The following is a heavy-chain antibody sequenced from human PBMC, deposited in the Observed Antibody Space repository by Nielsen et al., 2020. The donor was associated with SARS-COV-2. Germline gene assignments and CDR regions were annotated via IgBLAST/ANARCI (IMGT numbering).Heavy chain of an antibody. Sequence: ASVKVSCKASGYTFTSYYMHWVRQAPGQGLEWMGIINPSGGSTSYAQKFQGRVTMTRDTSTSTVYMELRSLRSEDTAVYYCARPGFPGYYYYFMDVWGKGTTVTVSS. CDR2: INPSGGST. D-gene: IGHD3-10*01. CDR3: ARPGFPGYYYYFMDV. CDR1: GYTFTSYY. J-gene: IGHJ6*03. V-gene: IGHV1-46*01.